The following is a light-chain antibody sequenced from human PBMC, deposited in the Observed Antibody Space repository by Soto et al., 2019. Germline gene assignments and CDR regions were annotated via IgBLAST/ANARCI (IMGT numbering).Light chain of an antibody. Sequence: QSVLTQPASVSGSPGQSITISCTGTSSDVGAYNYVSWYQQHPGEAPRLMIYDVSYRPSGVSNRFSCSKSGNTVSLTISGLRAEDEAEYYCRSYSSISYVIFGGGTQLTVL. V-gene: IGLV2-14*01. CDR2: DVS. J-gene: IGLJ2*01. CDR1: SSDVGAYNY. CDR3: RSYSSISYVI.